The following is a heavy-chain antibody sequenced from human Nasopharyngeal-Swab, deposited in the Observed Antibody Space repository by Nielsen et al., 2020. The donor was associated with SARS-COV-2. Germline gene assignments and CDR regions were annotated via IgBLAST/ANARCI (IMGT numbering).Heavy chain of an antibody. V-gene: IGHV4-30-4*01. CDR2: IYYSGST. CDR3: ARGHHYYGSGFQDY. J-gene: IGHJ4*02. Sequence: SETLSLTCTVSGGSISSGDYYWSWIRQPPGKGLEWIGYIYYSGSTYYNPSLKSRVTISVDTSKNQLSLKLSSVTAADTAVYYCARGHHYYGSGFQDYWGQGTLVTVSS. D-gene: IGHD3-10*01. CDR1: GGSISSGDYY.